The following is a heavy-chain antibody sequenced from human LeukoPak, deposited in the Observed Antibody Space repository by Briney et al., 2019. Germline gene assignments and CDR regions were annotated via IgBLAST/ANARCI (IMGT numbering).Heavy chain of an antibody. J-gene: IGHJ4*02. Sequence: GGSLRLSCAASGFTFSNYSMNWVRQAPWKGLEWISYINSGSSTRYYADSVKGRFTISRDNAKNSLYLQMNSLRAEDTAVYYCARDLNWGGRWGQGTLVTVSS. V-gene: IGHV3-48*04. CDR2: INSGSSTR. D-gene: IGHD7-27*01. CDR3: ARDLNWGGR. CDR1: GFTFSNYS.